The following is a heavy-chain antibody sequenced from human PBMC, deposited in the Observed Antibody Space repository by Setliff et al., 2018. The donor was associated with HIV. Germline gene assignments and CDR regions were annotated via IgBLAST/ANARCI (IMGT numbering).Heavy chain of an antibody. CDR1: GGSISISD. CDR3: ARRSDWFDP. J-gene: IGHJ5*02. V-gene: IGHV4-4*09. Sequence: ASETLSLTCTVSGGSISISDWSWIRQPPGKGLEWIGCIYTSGNTNYDPSLKSRVTISVDTSKNQSSLKLASVTAADTAVYFCARRSDWFDPWGQGTLVTVSS. CDR2: IYTSGNT.